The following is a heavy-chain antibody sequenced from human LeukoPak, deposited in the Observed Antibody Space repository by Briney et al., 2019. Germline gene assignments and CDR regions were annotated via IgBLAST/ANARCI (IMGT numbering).Heavy chain of an antibody. V-gene: IGHV4-34*01. CDR2: INHSGST. D-gene: IGHD6-19*01. Sequence: SETLSLTCAVYGGSFSGYYWSWIRQPPGKGLEWIGEINHSGSTNYSPSLKSRVTILVDTSKNQFSLKLSSVTAADTAVYYCARGLQSAVAPAQYFDLWGRGTLVTVSS. CDR3: ARGLQSAVAPAQYFDL. J-gene: IGHJ2*01. CDR1: GGSFSGYY.